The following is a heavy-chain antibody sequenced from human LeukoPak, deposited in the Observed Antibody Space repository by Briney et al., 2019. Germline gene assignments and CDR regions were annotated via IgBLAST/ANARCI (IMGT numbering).Heavy chain of an antibody. CDR2: INHSGST. J-gene: IGHJ4*02. D-gene: IGHD2-15*01. CDR1: GGSFSGYY. V-gene: IGHV4-34*01. CDR3: ARGYCSGGSCYSARY. Sequence: SETLSLTCAVYGGSFSGYYWSWIRQPPGKGLEWIGEINHSGSTNYNPSLKSRVTISVDTSKNQFSLKLSSVTAADTAVYYCARGYCSGGSCYSARYWGQGTLVTVSS.